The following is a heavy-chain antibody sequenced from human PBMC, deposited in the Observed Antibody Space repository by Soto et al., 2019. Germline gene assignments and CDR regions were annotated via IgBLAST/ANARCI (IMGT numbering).Heavy chain of an antibody. CDR3: ARGSPRNTDFDY. J-gene: IGHJ4*02. V-gene: IGHV3-33*01. CDR2: IWYDGSNK. CDR1: GFTFSSYG. D-gene: IGHD1-1*01. Sequence: QVQLVESGGGVVQPGRSLRLSCAASGFTFSSYGMHWVRQAPGKGLEWVAVIWYDGSNKYYADSVKGRFTISRDNSKNTLYLQMNSRRAEDTAVYYCARGSPRNTDFDYWGQGTLVTVSS.